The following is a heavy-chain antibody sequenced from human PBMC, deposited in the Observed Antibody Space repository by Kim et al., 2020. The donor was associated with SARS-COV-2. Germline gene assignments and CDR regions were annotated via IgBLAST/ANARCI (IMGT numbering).Heavy chain of an antibody. V-gene: IGHV4-39*01. CDR2: IYYSGST. D-gene: IGHD3-16*01. CDR3: ARGKMSYYDYVWGSYGYGMDV. J-gene: IGHJ6*02. CDR1: GGSISSSSYY. Sequence: SETLSLTCTVSGGSISSSSYYWGWIRQPPGKGLEWIGSIYYSGSTYYNPSLKSRVTISVDTSKNQFSLKLSSVTAADTAVYYCARGKMSYYDYVWGSYGYGMDVWGQGTTVTVSS.